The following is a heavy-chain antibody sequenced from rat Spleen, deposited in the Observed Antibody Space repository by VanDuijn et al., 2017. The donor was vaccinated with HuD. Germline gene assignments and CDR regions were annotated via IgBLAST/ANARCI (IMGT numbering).Heavy chain of an antibody. V-gene: IGHV5-31*01. CDR2: ITNIGGNT. CDR3: TTVVQGHGFAY. CDR1: GFTFNNYW. D-gene: IGHD1-7*01. Sequence: EVQLVESGGGLVQPGRSLKLSCVASGFTFNNYWMTWIRQPPGKGLEWVASITNIGGNTYYLDSVKGRFTISRDIAKRTLYLQMNSLRSEDTATYYCTTVVQGHGFAYWGPGTMVTVSS. J-gene: IGHJ1*01.